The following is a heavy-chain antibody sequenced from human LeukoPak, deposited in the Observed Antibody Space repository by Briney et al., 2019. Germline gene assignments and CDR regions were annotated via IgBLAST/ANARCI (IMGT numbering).Heavy chain of an antibody. V-gene: IGHV3-23*01. D-gene: IGHD3-10*01. CDR3: AKDGGVTMVRLDWFDP. J-gene: IGHJ5*02. CDR2: ISGSGGST. CDR1: GFTFSSYA. Sequence: GGSLRLSCAASGFTFSSYAMSWVRQAPGKGLEWVSAISGSGGSTYYADSVKGRFTISRDNSKNTLYLQMNSLRAEDTAVYYCAKDGGVTMVRLDWFDPWGQGTLVTISS.